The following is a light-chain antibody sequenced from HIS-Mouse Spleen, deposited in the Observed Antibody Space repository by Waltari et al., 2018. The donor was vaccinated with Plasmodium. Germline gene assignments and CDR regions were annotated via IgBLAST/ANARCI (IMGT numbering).Light chain of an antibody. CDR1: QSVSNSY. Sequence: EIVFTQSAGTLSLSPGERATLSCRASQSVSNSYVAWYQPKPGQAPRLLILGASSRATGIPDRFSGSGSGTDFTLTISRLEPEDFAVYYCQQYGSSPITFAKGHDWRLN. J-gene: IGKJ5*01. CDR2: GAS. V-gene: IGKV3-20*01. CDR3: QQYGSSPIT.